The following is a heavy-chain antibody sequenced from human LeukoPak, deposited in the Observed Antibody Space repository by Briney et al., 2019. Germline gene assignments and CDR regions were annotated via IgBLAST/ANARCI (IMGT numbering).Heavy chain of an antibody. CDR1: GFTFSSYS. CDR3: AKDYPYDILTGYSWFDP. Sequence: GGSLRLSCAASGFTFSSYSMNWARQAPGKGLEWVSSISSSSSYIYYADSVKGRFTISRDNAKNTLYLQMNSLRAEDTAVYYCAKDYPYDILTGYSWFDPWGQGTLVTVSS. D-gene: IGHD3-9*01. J-gene: IGHJ5*02. V-gene: IGHV3-21*01. CDR2: ISSSSSYI.